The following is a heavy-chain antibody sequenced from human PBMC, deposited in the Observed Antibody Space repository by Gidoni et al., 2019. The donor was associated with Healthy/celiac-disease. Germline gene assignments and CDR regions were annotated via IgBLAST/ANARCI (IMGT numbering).Heavy chain of an antibody. D-gene: IGHD6-6*01. Sequence: QVKLVESGGGVVQPGRSLSLSCAASGFTFSSYAMHWVRQAPGKGLEWVAVISYDGSNKYYADSVKGRFTISRDNSKNTLYLQMNSLRAEDTAVYYCASIAARPLFFDYWGQGTLVTVSS. CDR3: ASIAARPLFFDY. CDR2: ISYDGSNK. V-gene: IGHV3-30-3*01. J-gene: IGHJ4*02. CDR1: GFTFSSYA.